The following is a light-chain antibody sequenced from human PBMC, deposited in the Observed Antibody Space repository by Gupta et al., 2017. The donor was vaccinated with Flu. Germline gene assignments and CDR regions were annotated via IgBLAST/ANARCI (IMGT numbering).Light chain of an antibody. CDR3: QQYDSSPLT. Sequence: GTLSLAPGERAARSCRASQSLRSSTVAWYQQKPGQAPRLIIHGTSKRATGIPDRFSGSGSGTDFILTISRLEPEDSALYYCQQYDSSPLTFGGGTKVEIK. J-gene: IGKJ4*01. CDR2: GTS. CDR1: QSLRSST. V-gene: IGKV3-20*01.